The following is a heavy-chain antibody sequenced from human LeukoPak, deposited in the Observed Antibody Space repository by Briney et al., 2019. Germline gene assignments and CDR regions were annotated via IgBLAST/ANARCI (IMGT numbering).Heavy chain of an antibody. D-gene: IGHD3-9*01. Sequence: ASVKVSCKASGGTFSSYAISWVRQAPGQGLEWMGGIIPIFGTANYAQKFQGRVTITADESTSTAYMELSSLRSEDTAVYYCARTKRYGIPVDYWGQGTLVTVSS. CDR2: IIPIFGTA. CDR3: ARTKRYGIPVDY. J-gene: IGHJ4*02. CDR1: GGTFSSYA. V-gene: IGHV1-69*13.